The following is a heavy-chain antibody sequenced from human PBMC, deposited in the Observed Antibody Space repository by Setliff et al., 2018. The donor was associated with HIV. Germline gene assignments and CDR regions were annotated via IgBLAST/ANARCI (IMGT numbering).Heavy chain of an antibody. CDR2: INPSGGSS. Sequence: ASVKVSCKASGYTFTSYYMNWVRQAPGQGLEWMGIINPSGGSSTYAQKFQGRVAMTRDTSTSTVYMELSSLRSEDTAVYYCARGIAATLDYWGQGTLVTSPQ. J-gene: IGHJ4*02. CDR1: GYTFTSYY. CDR3: ARGIAATLDY. V-gene: IGHV1-46*01. D-gene: IGHD6-25*01.